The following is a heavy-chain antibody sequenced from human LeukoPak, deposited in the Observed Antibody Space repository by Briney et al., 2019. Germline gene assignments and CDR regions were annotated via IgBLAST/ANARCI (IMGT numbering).Heavy chain of an antibody. Sequence: ESGPTLVKPTQTLTLTCTFSGFSLSTRGVGVGWIRQPPGKALEWLALIYWDDDKRYSPSLKSRLTITKDTSKNQVVLTMTNMDPVDTATYYCAHAPEVVIDTSFDYWGQGTLVTVSS. J-gene: IGHJ4*02. CDR1: GFSLSTRGVG. CDR3: AHAPEVVIDTSFDY. CDR2: IYWDDDK. D-gene: IGHD3-22*01. V-gene: IGHV2-5*02.